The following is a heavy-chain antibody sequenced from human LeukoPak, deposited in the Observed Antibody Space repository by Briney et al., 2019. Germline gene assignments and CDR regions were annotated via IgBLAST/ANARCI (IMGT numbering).Heavy chain of an antibody. D-gene: IGHD6-6*01. CDR1: GPTFSSYS. CDR2: ISSSSSYI. CDR3: AREEQLVNFDY. J-gene: IGHJ4*02. V-gene: IGHV3-21*01. Sequence: PGRCLRLSCAASGPTFSSYSTNWVRQAPGKGLEWVSSISSSSSYIYYADSVKGRFTISRDNAKNSLYLQMNSLRAEDTAVYYCAREEQLVNFDYWGQGTLVTVSS.